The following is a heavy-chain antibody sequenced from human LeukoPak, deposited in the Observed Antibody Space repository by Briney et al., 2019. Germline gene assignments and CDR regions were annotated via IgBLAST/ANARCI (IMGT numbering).Heavy chain of an antibody. CDR2: INSDGSST. CDR3: ARVIGVVRADYYFDY. J-gene: IGHJ4*02. V-gene: IGHV3-74*01. CDR1: GFTFSNYW. D-gene: IGHD3-10*01. Sequence: PGGSLRLSCEVSGFTFSNYWMHWVRQAPGKGLVWVSRINSDGSSTSYADSVKGRFIISRDNSKNTVYLQMNSLRAEDTAVYYCARVIGVVRADYYFDYWGQGTLVAVSS.